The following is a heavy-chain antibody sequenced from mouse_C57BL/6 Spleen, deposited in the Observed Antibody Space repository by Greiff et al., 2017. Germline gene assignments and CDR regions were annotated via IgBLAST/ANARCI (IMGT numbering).Heavy chain of an antibody. D-gene: IGHD2-4*01. CDR2: IYPGDGDT. Sequence: QVQLQQSGAELVKPGASVKISCKASGYAFSSYWMNWVKQRPGKGLEWIGQIYPGDGDTNYNGKFKGKATLTADKSSSTAYMQLSSLTSEDSAVYFCARLDYDSYYYAMDYWGQGTSVTVSS. CDR1: GYAFSSYW. CDR3: ARLDYDSYYYAMDY. V-gene: IGHV1-80*01. J-gene: IGHJ4*01.